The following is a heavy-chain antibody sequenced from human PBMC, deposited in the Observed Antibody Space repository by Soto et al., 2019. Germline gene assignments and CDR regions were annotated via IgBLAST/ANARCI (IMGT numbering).Heavy chain of an antibody. CDR2: IYYSEGT. Sequence: QVQLQESGPGLVKPSQTLSLTCTVSGGSISSGDYYWSWIRQPPGKGLEWIGYIYYSEGTYYNPPLKSRVTISVDTSKNQFSLKLSSVTADDTAVYYCARSMSGSYYHYWGQGTLVTVSS. D-gene: IGHD1-26*01. CDR1: GGSISSGDYY. CDR3: ARSMSGSYYHY. J-gene: IGHJ4*02. V-gene: IGHV4-30-4*01.